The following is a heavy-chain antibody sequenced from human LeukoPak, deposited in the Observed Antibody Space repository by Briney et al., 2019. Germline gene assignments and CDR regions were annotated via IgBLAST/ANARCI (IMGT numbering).Heavy chain of an antibody. CDR2: IYYSGSS. CDR3: ARVPRSYYYYYYMDV. CDR1: GGSISSGSYY. J-gene: IGHJ6*03. V-gene: IGHV4-61*01. Sequence: SQTLSLTCTVSGGSISSGSYYWSWIRQPPGKGLEWLGYIYYSGSSNYNPSLKSRVTISADTSKNQFSLKLSSVTAADTAVYYCARVPRSYYYYYYMDVWGKGTTVTVSS.